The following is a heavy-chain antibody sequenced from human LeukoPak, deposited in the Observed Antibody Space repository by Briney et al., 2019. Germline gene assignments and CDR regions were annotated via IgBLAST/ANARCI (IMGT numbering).Heavy chain of an antibody. J-gene: IGHJ4*02. CDR1: GFTFTNNA. CDR2: IKQDRSEK. V-gene: IGHV3-7*01. CDR3: ARDLGYSLSGSSDY. Sequence: GGSLRLSCAASGFTFTNNAMTWVRQAPGKGLEWVANIKQDRSEKYYVDSVKGRFTISRDNAKNSLYLQMNSLRAEDTAVYYCARDLGYSLSGSSDYWGQGTLVTVSS. D-gene: IGHD3-10*01.